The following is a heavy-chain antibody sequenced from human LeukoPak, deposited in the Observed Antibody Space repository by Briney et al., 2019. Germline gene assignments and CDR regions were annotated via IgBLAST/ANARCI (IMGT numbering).Heavy chain of an antibody. Sequence: GGSLRLSCAASGFTFSSYSMNWVRQAPGKGLEWVSSISISSSYIYYADSVKGRFTISRDNAKNSLYLQMNSLRAEDTAVYYCARVVHPSTGMDVWGQGTTVTVSS. D-gene: IGHD1-1*01. CDR3: ARVVHPSTGMDV. J-gene: IGHJ6*02. CDR2: ISISSSYI. CDR1: GFTFSSYS. V-gene: IGHV3-21*01.